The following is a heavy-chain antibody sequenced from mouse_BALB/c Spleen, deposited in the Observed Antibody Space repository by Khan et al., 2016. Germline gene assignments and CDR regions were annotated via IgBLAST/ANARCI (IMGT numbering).Heavy chain of an antibody. CDR1: GYTFTSYW. Sequence: QVQLQQSGAELAKPGASVKMSCTASGYTFTSYWMHWVKQRPGQGLEWIGYINPSTGYTEYNQKFKDKATLTADKSSSTAYMQLSSLTSEDSAVYYCARWLYYLDYCGQGTTLTVSS. D-gene: IGHD2-2*01. CDR3: ARWLYYLDY. J-gene: IGHJ2*01. V-gene: IGHV1-7*01. CDR2: INPSTGYT.